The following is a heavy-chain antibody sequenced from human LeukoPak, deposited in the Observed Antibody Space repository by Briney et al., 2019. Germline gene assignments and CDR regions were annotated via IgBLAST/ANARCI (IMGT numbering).Heavy chain of an antibody. Sequence: SETLSLTCTVSAGSISSYYWSWIRQPPGKGLEWIGYIYYRGSTNYNPSLKSRVTISVDTSKNQFSLKLSSVTAADTAVYYCATLGCSGGSCYYFDYWGQGTLVTVSS. D-gene: IGHD2-15*01. CDR3: ATLGCSGGSCYYFDY. CDR2: IYYRGST. J-gene: IGHJ4*02. CDR1: AGSISSYY. V-gene: IGHV4-59*08.